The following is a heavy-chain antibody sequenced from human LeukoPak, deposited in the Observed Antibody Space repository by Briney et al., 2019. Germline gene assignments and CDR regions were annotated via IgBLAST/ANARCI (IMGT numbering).Heavy chain of an antibody. Sequence: SVTVSCKASGGNLSTYAMTWVRQAPGQGLEWMGGIIPFFATTNYAQKFQRRVTVTAAESTSTSFMELTSLRSDDSAVYYCVRILGYCSGGGCYLFGMDVWGQGTTVTVSS. CDR3: VRILGYCSGGGCYLFGMDV. D-gene: IGHD2-15*01. CDR1: GGNLSTYA. J-gene: IGHJ6*02. V-gene: IGHV1-69*13. CDR2: IIPFFATT.